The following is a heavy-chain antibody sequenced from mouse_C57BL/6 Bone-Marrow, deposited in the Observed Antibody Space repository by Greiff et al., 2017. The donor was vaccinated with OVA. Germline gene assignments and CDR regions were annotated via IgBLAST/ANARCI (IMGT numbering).Heavy chain of an antibody. Sequence: DVKLVESGGGLVKPGGSLKLSCAASGFTFSSYAMSWVRQTPEKRLAWVATISDGGSYTYYPDNVKGRFTISRDNAKNNLYLQMSHLKSEDTAMYYCARDYLAWFAYWGQGTLVTVSA. J-gene: IGHJ3*01. D-gene: IGHD1-1*01. V-gene: IGHV5-4*01. CDR2: ISDGGSYT. CDR3: ARDYLAWFAY. CDR1: GFTFSSYA.